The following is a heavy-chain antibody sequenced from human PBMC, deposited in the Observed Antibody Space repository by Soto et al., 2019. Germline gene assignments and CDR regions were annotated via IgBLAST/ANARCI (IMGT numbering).Heavy chain of an antibody. CDR1: EYSFTSYW. CDR3: AGRTAPYYDSSGYYYVYAFDI. V-gene: IGHV5-51*01. Sequence: EVQLVQSGAEVKKPGESLKISCTGSEYSFTSYWIGWVRQMPGKGLEWMGIIYPGDSDTRYSPSFQGQVTISADKSISTAYLQWSRLKASDTAMYYCAGRTAPYYDSSGYYYVYAFDIWGQGTMVTVSS. D-gene: IGHD3-22*01. CDR2: IYPGDSDT. J-gene: IGHJ3*02.